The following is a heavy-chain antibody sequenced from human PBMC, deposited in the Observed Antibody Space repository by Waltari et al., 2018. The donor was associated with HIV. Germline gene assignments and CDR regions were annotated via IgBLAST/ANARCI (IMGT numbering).Heavy chain of an antibody. CDR2: IKSKTEGGTT. V-gene: IGHV3-15*01. J-gene: IGHJ4*02. CDR1: GFTFSNAW. Sequence: EVQLVESGGGLVKPGGSLRLSCAASGFTFSNAWMSWVRQAPGQGLEWVGRIKSKTEGGTTDYAAPVKGRFTISRDDSKNTLYLQMNSLKTEDTAVYYCTTGIHYDILTGYFSDYWGQGTLVTVSS. D-gene: IGHD3-9*01. CDR3: TTGIHYDILTGYFSDY.